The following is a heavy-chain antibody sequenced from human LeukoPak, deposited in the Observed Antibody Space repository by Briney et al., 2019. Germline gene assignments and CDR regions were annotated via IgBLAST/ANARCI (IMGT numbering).Heavy chain of an antibody. CDR3: AGGYSYGYGSVRAGRPSYYYYMDV. D-gene: IGHD5-18*01. Sequence: PGGSLRLSCAASGFTFSSYSMNWVRQAPGKGLEWVSYISSSSSTIYYADSVKGRFTISRDNAKNSLYLQMNSLRAEDTAVYYCAGGYSYGYGSVRAGRPSYYYYMDVWGKGTTVTVSS. CDR2: ISSSSSTI. V-gene: IGHV3-48*01. CDR1: GFTFSSYS. J-gene: IGHJ6*03.